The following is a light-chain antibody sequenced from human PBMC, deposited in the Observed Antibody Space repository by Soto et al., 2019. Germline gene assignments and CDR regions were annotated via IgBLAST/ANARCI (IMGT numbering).Light chain of an antibody. Sequence: QPVLTQSPSASASLGASVKLTCTLSSGHSSYAIAWHQQQPEKGPRYLMKLNSDGSHSKGDGIPDRFSGSSSGAERYLTISRLQSEDEAHYYCQTWGTGTRGVFGGGTKLTVL. J-gene: IGLJ3*02. CDR3: QTWGTGTRGV. V-gene: IGLV4-69*01. CDR2: LNSDGSH. CDR1: SGHSSYA.